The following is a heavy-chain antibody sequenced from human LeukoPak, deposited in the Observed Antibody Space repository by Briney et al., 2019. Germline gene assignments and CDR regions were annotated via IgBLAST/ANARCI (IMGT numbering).Heavy chain of an antibody. CDR2: IYYSGST. J-gene: IGHJ5*02. CDR1: GGSISSSSYY. V-gene: IGHV4-39*01. D-gene: IGHD5-18*01. Sequence: PSETLSLTCTVSGGSISSSSYYWGWIRQSPGKGLEWIGSIYYSGSTYYNPSLKSRVTISVDTSKNQFSRKLSSVTAADTAVYYCARFGYSYGRNWFDPWGQGTLVTVSS. CDR3: ARFGYSYGRNWFDP.